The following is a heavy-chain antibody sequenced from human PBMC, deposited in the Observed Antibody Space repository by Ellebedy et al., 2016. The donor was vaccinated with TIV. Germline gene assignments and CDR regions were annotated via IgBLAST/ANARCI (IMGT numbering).Heavy chain of an antibody. CDR1: GGSISSYY. Sequence: SETLSLTCTVSGGSISSYYWSWIRQPPGKGLEWIGEINHSGSTNYNPSLKSRVTISVDTSKNQFSLKLSSVTAADTALYYCARHKIGASNAFHIWGQGTMVTVSS. V-gene: IGHV4-34*01. D-gene: IGHD4/OR15-4a*01. CDR3: ARHKIGASNAFHI. J-gene: IGHJ3*02. CDR2: INHSGST.